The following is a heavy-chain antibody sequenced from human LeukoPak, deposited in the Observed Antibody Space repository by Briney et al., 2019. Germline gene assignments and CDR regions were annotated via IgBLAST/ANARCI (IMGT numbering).Heavy chain of an antibody. V-gene: IGHV1-69*04. CDR2: IIPILGIA. D-gene: IGHD2-15*01. CDR3: ARSSSGGRFDY. CDR1: GGTFSSYA. Sequence: GASVKVSCKASGGTFSSYAISWVRQAPGQGLEWMGRIIPILGIANYAQKFQGRVTITAGKSTSTAYMELSSLRSEDTAVYYCARSSSGGRFDYWGQGTPVTVSS. J-gene: IGHJ4*02.